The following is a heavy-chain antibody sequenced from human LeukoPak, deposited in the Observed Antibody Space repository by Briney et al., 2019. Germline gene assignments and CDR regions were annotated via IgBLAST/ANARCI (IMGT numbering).Heavy chain of an antibody. CDR1: GYTFTSYA. J-gene: IGHJ6*02. D-gene: IGHD2-2*01. CDR3: ARQAIVVVPAANQYYYYGMDV. V-gene: IGHV1-3*01. CDR2: INAGNGNT. Sequence: ASVKVSCKASGYTFTSYAMHWVRQAPGQRLEWMGWINAGNGNTKYSQKFQGRVTITRDTSASTAYMELSSLRSEDTAVYYCARQAIVVVPAANQYYYYGMDVWGQGTTVTVSS.